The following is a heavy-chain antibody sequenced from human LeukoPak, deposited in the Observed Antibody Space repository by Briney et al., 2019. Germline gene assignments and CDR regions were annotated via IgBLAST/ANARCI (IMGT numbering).Heavy chain of an antibody. D-gene: IGHD1-14*01. J-gene: IGHJ4*02. Sequence: GGSLRLSCAASGFTFSDYYVSWIRQAPGKGLEWVSYISGSGTTIYSADSLKCRFTISRDNAKHSMYLQMSSLRAEHTAVYYCARRTGHSYFDYWGQGALVTVSS. V-gene: IGHV3-11*01. CDR1: GFTFSDYY. CDR2: ISGSGTTI. CDR3: ARRTGHSYFDY.